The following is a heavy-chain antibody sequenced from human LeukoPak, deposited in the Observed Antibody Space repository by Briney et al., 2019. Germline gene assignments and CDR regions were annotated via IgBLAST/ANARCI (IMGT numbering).Heavy chain of an antibody. CDR1: GGSISSYY. J-gene: IGHJ3*02. V-gene: IGHV4-59*01. CDR3: ARDFYGDYEGDAFDI. D-gene: IGHD4-17*01. CDR2: IYYSGST. Sequence: SETLSLTCTVSGGSISSYYWSWIRQPPGKGLEWIGYIYYSGSTNYNPSLKSRVTISVDTSKNQFSLKLSSVTAADTAVYYCARDFYGDYEGDAFDIWGQGTMVTVSS.